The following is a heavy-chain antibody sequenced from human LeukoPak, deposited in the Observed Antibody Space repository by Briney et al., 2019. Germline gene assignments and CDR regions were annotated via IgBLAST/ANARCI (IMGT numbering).Heavy chain of an antibody. J-gene: IGHJ4*02. Sequence: KPSETLSLTCTVSGGSISSSNYYWAWIRQPPGQGLEWIGSIYYRGNAYYNPSLKSRVTISVDTSKNQFSLSLSSVTAADTAVYYCVREEDRSGDWGQGTLVTVTS. CDR3: VREEDRSGD. D-gene: IGHD3-22*01. V-gene: IGHV4-39*07. CDR2: IYYRGNA. CDR1: GGSISSSNYY.